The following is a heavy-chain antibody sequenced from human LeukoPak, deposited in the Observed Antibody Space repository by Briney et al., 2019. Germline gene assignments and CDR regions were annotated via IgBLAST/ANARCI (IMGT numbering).Heavy chain of an antibody. D-gene: IGHD6-19*01. Sequence: PSQTLSLTCTVSGGSISSGGYYWSWIRQHPGKGLEWIGYIYYSGSTYYNPSLKSRVTISVDTSKNQFSLKLSSVTAADTAVYYCARAQISGWYYFDYWGQGTLVTVSS. CDR2: IYYSGST. CDR1: GGSISSGGYY. J-gene: IGHJ4*02. CDR3: ARAQISGWYYFDY. V-gene: IGHV4-31*03.